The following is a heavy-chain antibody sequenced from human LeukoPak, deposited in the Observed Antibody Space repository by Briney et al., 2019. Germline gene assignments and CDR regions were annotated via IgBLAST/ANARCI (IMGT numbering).Heavy chain of an antibody. CDR2: IYYSGST. Sequence: SETLSLTCTVSGGSISSSSYYWGWIRQPPGKGLEWIGSIYYSGSTYYNPSLKSRVTISVDTSKNQLSLKLTSVTAADTAVYYCARDVSYDFWSGYDYYYYYMDVWGKGTTVTVSS. CDR3: ARDVSYDFWSGYDYYYYYMDV. V-gene: IGHV4-39*07. J-gene: IGHJ6*03. D-gene: IGHD3-3*01. CDR1: GGSISSSSYY.